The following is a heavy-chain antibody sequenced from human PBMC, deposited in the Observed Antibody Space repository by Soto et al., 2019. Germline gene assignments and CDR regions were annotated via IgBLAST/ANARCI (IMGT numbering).Heavy chain of an antibody. Sequence: EVQLVESGGGLVQPGGSLRLSCAASGFTFSSYWMHWVRQAPGKGLVWVSRINSVGSSTSYADSVKGRFTISRDNAKNTLYLQMNSLRAEDTAVYYCVSTSLVVAAATREDYWGQGTLVTVSS. D-gene: IGHD2-15*01. J-gene: IGHJ4*02. CDR1: GFTFSSYW. CDR3: VSTSLVVAAATREDY. V-gene: IGHV3-74*01. CDR2: INSVGSST.